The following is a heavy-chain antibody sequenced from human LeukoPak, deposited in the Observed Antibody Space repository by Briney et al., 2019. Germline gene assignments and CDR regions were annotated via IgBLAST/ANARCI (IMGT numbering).Heavy chain of an antibody. Sequence: WVRQAPGNGLEWIGYIYYSGSTYYNPSLKSRVTISVDTSKNQCSLKLSSVTAADTAVYYCARTGHYDSSGLDYWGQGTLVTVSS. D-gene: IGHD3-22*01. J-gene: IGHJ4*02. V-gene: IGHV4-30-4*08. CDR3: ARTGHYDSSGLDY. CDR2: IYYSGST.